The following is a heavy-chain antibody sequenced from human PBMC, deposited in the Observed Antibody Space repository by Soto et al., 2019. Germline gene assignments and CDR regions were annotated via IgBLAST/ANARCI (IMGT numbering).Heavy chain of an antibody. V-gene: IGHV1-69*04. CDR2: IIPILGIA. CDR3: ARDLSDVRRGPNNWFDP. J-gene: IGHJ5*02. CDR1: GGTFNSYT. Sequence: VASVKVSCKASGGTFNSYTISCVRQAPGKGLEWMGRIIPILGIANYAQKFQGRVTITADKSTSTAYMELSSLRSEDTAVYYCARDLSDVRRGPNNWFDPWGQGTLVTVSS. D-gene: IGHD3-10*01.